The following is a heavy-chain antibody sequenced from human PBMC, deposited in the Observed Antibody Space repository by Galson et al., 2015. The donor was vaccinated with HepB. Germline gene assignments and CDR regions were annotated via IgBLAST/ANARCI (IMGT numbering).Heavy chain of an antibody. V-gene: IGHV1-18*01. J-gene: IGHJ6*02. Sequence: SVKVSCKASGYTFTSYGISWVRQAPGQGLEWMGWISAYNGNTNYAQKLQGRVTMTTDTSTSTAYMELRSLRSDDTAVYYCARVPQYYYYYGMDVWGQGTTVTVSS. CDR3: ARVPQYYYYYGMDV. CDR1: GYTFTSYG. CDR2: ISAYNGNT.